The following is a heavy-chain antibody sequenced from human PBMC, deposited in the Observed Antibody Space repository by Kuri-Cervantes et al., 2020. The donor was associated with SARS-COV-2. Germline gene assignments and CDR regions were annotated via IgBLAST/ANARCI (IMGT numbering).Heavy chain of an antibody. D-gene: IGHD3-3*01. Sequence: ASVKVSCKAPGYSFSAYYIHWVRQTPGRGLEWMGRINTNSDGTYYAQKFQGRVSMTSDTSSSTAYMELSRLRSDDTAVYYCARDPTYYDFWSGYSRGNWFDPGGQGTLVTVSS. V-gene: IGHV1-2*02. J-gene: IGHJ5*02. CDR1: GYSFSAYY. CDR3: ARDPTYYDFWSGYSRGNWFDP. CDR2: INTNSDGT.